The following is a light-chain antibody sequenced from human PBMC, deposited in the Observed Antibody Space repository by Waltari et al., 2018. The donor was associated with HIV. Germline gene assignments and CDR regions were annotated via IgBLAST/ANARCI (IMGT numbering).Light chain of an antibody. CDR3: AVWDNSLSAQV. CDR1: SSTIGHNY. Sequence: QSVLTQSPSISGTPGQRVAISCSGSSSTIGHNYVSWYQQVPGTTPKLLIFWNTRRPSGVSDRFSGSVSGTSASLAISGLRSDDEANYYCAVWDNSLSAQVFGGGTTLTVL. CDR2: WNT. J-gene: IGLJ3*02. V-gene: IGLV1-47*01.